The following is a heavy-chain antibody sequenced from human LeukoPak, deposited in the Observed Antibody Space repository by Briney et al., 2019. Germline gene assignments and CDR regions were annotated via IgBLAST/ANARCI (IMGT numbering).Heavy chain of an antibody. CDR3: AKKLQDRLDP. Sequence: PGGSLRLSCAASGFTFDDYAMHWVRQAPGKGLEWVSGISWNSGSIGYADSVKGRFTISRDNSKNTLYLQMNSLRAEDTAVYYCAKKLQDRLDPWGQGTLVTVSS. CDR1: GFTFDDYA. D-gene: IGHD4-23*01. J-gene: IGHJ5*02. V-gene: IGHV3-9*01. CDR2: ISWNSGSI.